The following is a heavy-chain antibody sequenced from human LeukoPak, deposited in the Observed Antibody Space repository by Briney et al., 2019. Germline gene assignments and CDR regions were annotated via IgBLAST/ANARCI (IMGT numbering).Heavy chain of an antibody. J-gene: IGHJ4*02. D-gene: IGHD5-18*01. CDR3: AKAAGRGYNYGDYFDY. Sequence: PGGSLRLSCAASGFTFSNYWMHWVRQAPGKGLVWVSRINTDGSSTDYADSVKGRFTISRDNAKNTLYLQMNSLRAEDTAVYYCAKAAGRGYNYGDYFDYWGQGTLVTVPS. CDR1: GFTFSNYW. CDR2: INTDGSST. V-gene: IGHV3-74*01.